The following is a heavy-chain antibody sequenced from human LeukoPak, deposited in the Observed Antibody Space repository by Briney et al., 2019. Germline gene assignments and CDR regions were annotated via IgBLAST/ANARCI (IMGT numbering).Heavy chain of an antibody. Sequence: SVKVSCKTSGGTFNNYAISWVRQAPAQGLEWMGRVVPMFGIRNYPQTFRGRVNITADKATNTVYMELRSLRAEDTAIYYCATEPSRSYSFDHLDFWGLGTPVTVSS. J-gene: IGHJ4*02. CDR3: ATEPSRSYSFDHLDF. V-gene: IGHV1-69*04. CDR2: VVPMFGIR. D-gene: IGHD5-12*01. CDR1: GGTFNNYA.